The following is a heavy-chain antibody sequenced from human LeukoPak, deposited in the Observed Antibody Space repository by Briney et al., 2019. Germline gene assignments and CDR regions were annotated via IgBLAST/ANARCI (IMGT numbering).Heavy chain of an antibody. CDR3: ARGWSSSWPYYYYYMDA. J-gene: IGHJ6*03. V-gene: IGHV1-8*02. CDR1: GYTFTNYG. D-gene: IGHD6-13*01. Sequence: GASVKVSCKASGYTFTNYGISWVRQAPGQGLEWMGWMNPNSGNTGYAQKFQGRVTMTRNTSISTAYMELSSLRSEDTAVYYCARGWSSSWPYYYYYMDAWGKGTTVTISS. CDR2: MNPNSGNT.